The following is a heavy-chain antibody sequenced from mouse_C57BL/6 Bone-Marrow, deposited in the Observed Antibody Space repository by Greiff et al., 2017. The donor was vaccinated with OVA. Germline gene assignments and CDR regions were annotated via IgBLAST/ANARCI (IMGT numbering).Heavy chain of an antibody. CDR2: IDPSDSYT. J-gene: IGHJ3*01. CDR1: GYTFTSYW. CDR3: AREAAQGFAY. V-gene: IGHV1-69*01. Sequence: VQLQQPGAELVMPWASVKLSCKASGYTFTSYWMHWLKQRPGQDIEWIGEIDPSDSYTNYNQKFKGKSTLTVDKSSSTAYMQLSSLTSEDSAVYYCAREAAQGFAYWGQGTLVTVSA.